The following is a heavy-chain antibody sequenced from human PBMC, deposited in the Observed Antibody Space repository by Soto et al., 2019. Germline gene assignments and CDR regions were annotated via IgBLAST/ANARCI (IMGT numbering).Heavy chain of an antibody. D-gene: IGHD5-18*01. J-gene: IGHJ4*02. CDR2: IYYSGST. V-gene: IGHV4-30-4*01. CDR3: ASGEFSYGRFDY. Sequence: QVQLQESGPGLVKPSQTLSLTCTVSGGSISSGNYYWSWIRQPPGKGLEWIGYIYYSGSTYYNPSLKSRVTISLDTSKNQFSLKLSSVTAADAAVYYCASGEFSYGRFDYWGQGTLVTVSS. CDR1: GGSISSGNYY.